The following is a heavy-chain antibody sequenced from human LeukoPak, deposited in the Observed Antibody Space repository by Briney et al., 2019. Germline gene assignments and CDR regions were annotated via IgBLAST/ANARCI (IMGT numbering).Heavy chain of an antibody. Sequence: GASVKVSCKASGYTVTSYGISWVRQAPGQGLEWMGWISTYKGDTNYARRFQGRVTMTTDTSKTTAYMELRSLRSDDTAVYFCARSRRCSGGSCYSGYNWFDPWGQGTLVTVSS. J-gene: IGHJ5*02. CDR1: GYTVTSYG. D-gene: IGHD2-15*01. V-gene: IGHV1-18*01. CDR2: ISTYKGDT. CDR3: ARSRRCSGGSCYSGYNWFDP.